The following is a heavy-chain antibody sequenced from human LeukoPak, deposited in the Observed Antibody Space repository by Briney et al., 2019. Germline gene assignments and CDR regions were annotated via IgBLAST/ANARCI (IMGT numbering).Heavy chain of an antibody. D-gene: IGHD3-3*01. CDR2: ISAYNGNT. V-gene: IGHV1-18*01. CDR3: ATKITIFGVRDEKNGEFDY. Sequence: ASVKVSCKASGYTFTSYGITWVRQAPGQGLEWMGWISAYNGNTNYAQKFQGRVTMTEDTSTDTAYMELSSLRSEDTAVYYCATKITIFGVRDEKNGEFDYWGQGTLVTVSS. J-gene: IGHJ4*02. CDR1: GYTFTSYG.